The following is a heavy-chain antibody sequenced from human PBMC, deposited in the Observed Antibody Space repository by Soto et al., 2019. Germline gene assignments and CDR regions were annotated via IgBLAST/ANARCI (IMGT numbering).Heavy chain of an antibody. CDR1: GFTFSSYA. J-gene: IGHJ6*02. CDR2: ISGSGGST. V-gene: IGHV3-23*01. Sequence: GGSLRLSCAASGFTFSSYAMSWVRQAPGKGLEWVSAISGSGGSTYYADSVKGRFTISRDNSKNTLYLQMNSLRAEDTAVYYCAKGVSYYYYYGMDVWGQGTTVTVSS. CDR3: AKGVSYYYYYGMDV.